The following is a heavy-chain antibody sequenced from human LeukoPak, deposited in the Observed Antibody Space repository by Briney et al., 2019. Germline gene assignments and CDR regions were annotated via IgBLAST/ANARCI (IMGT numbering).Heavy chain of an antibody. V-gene: IGHV1-8*01. Sequence: ASVKVSCKASGYTFTSYDINWVRQATGQGLEWMGWMNPNSGNTGYAQKFQGRVTMTRNTSISTAYMELSSLRSEDTAVYYCARGPRDDSGGFRQGWFDPWGQGTLVTVSS. CDR1: GYTFTSYD. CDR2: MNPNSGNT. D-gene: IGHD3-22*01. CDR3: ARGPRDDSGGFRQGWFDP. J-gene: IGHJ5*02.